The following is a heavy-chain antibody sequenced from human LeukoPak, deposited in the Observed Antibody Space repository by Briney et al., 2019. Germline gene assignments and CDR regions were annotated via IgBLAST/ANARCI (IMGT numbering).Heavy chain of an antibody. D-gene: IGHD2-15*01. CDR2: IEQDGSEK. CDR3: ARDPCCSGGSCYRYYYMDV. Sequence: GGSLRLSCAASGFTFSSYWMSWVRQAPGKGLEWVANIEQDGSEKYYVDSVKGRFTISRDNAKNSLYLQMNSLRAEDTAVYYCARDPCCSGGSCYRYYYMDVWGKGTTVTVSS. CDR1: GFTFSSYW. V-gene: IGHV3-7*01. J-gene: IGHJ6*03.